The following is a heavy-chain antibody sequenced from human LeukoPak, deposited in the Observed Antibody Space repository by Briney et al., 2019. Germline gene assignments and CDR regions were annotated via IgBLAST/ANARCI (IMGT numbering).Heavy chain of an antibody. CDR3: ARGYCSSTSCYTGDY. J-gene: IGHJ4*02. D-gene: IGHD2-2*02. CDR2: IYYSGST. Sequence: SETLSLTCTVSGGSISGYYWSWIRQPPGKGLEWIGYIYYSGSTNYNPPLKSRVTISVDTSKNQFSLKLSSVTAADTAVYYCARGYCSSTSCYTGDYWGQGTLVTVSS. CDR1: GGSISGYY. V-gene: IGHV4-59*01.